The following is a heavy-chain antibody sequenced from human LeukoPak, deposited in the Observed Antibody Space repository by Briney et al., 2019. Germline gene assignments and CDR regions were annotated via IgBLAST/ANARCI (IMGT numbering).Heavy chain of an antibody. CDR2: NDQKDKGCATAT. D-gene: IGHD1-26*01. CDR1: GFTFSGSA. J-gene: IGHJ5*02. Sequence: GGSLKLSCAASGFTFSGSAIHRVRQSLGKGVEWAGENDQKDKGCATATAYAASVKGRFTISRDDSINTAYLQMKSLKTEDTALYYCTRDSGTYNWFDPWGQGTLVTVSS. V-gene: IGHV3-73*01. CDR3: TRDSGTYNWFDP.